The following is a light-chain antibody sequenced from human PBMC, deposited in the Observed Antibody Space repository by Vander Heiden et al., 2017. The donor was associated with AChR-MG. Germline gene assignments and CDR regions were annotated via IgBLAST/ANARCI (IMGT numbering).Light chain of an antibody. CDR3: QSADTSGFYWV. V-gene: IGLV3-25*03. CDR2: KDT. Sequence: SYQLTQPPSVSVSPGQTARITCSGDAFPKQYANWYQQKPGQAPVLVIYKDTERPSGIPERFSGSSSGATVTLTISGVQAEDEADYYCQSADTSGFYWVFGGGTKLTVL. J-gene: IGLJ3*02. CDR1: AFPKQY.